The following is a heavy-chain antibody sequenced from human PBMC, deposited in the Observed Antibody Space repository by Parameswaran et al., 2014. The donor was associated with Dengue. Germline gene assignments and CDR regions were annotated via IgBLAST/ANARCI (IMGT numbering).Heavy chain of an antibody. V-gene: IGHV1-69*01. J-gene: IGHJ4*02. CDR2: IIPIFGTA. CDR3: ARALGAGDSYYFDY. Sequence: WVRQAPGQGLEWMGGIIPIFGTANYTQKFQGRVTITADESTSTAYMELSSLRSEDTAVYYCARALGAGDSYYFDYWGQGTLVTVSS. D-gene: IGHD7-27*01.